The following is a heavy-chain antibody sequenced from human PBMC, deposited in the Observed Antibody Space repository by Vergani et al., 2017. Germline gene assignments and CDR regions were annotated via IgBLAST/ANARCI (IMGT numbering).Heavy chain of an antibody. Sequence: QLQLQESGSGLVKPSQTLSLTCAVSGGSISSGGYSWSWIRQPPGKGLEWIGFIYHSGSTYYNPSLKSRVTISVDRSKNQFSLKLSSVTAADTAVYYCARTPPGSSPGVNFDYWGQGTLVTVSS. D-gene: IGHD6-6*01. CDR2: IYHSGST. CDR1: GGSISSGGYS. V-gene: IGHV4-30-2*01. CDR3: ARTPPGSSPGVNFDY. J-gene: IGHJ4*02.